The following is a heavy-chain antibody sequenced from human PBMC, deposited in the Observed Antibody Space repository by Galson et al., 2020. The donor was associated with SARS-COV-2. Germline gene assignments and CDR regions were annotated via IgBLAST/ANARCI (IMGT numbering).Heavy chain of an antibody. V-gene: IGHV3-23*01. D-gene: IGHD3-16*01. CDR1: GFTFATYT. Sequence: GGSLRLSCAASGFTFATYTISWVRQAPGKGLEWVSTIGPSGATTHYGDSVKGRFTISRDNSRNTVYLQMNSLRAGDTAVYYCAKDRAYHSGIDALEIWVQGTMVTVSS. CDR3: AKDRAYHSGIDALEI. J-gene: IGHJ3*02. CDR2: IGPSGATT.